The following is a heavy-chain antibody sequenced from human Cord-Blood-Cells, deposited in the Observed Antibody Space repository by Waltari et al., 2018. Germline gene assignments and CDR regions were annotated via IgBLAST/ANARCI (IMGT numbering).Heavy chain of an antibody. CDR2: IKQDGSEK. J-gene: IGHJ4*02. CDR1: GFTFSSYG. D-gene: IGHD6-19*01. CDR3: ASSPMYSSGWLNY. Sequence: EVQLGASGGGLVQPGGSLRLSCAASGFTFSSYGRSWVRQAPGKGREWVANIKQDGSEKYYVDSVKGRFTISRDNAKNSLYLQMNSLRAEDTAVYYCASSPMYSSGWLNYWGQGTLVTVSS. V-gene: IGHV3-7*01.